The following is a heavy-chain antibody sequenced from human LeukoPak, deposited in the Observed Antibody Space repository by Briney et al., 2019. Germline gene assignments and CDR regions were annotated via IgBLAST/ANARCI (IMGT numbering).Heavy chain of an antibody. D-gene: IGHD3-3*01. J-gene: IGHJ6*03. Sequence: SETLSLTCTVSGGSISSYYWSWIRQPAGKGLEWIGRIYTSGSTNYNPSLKSRVTMSVDTSKNQFSLKLSSVTAADTAVYYCARDRVGFLEWSESDMDVWGKGTTVTVSS. CDR1: GGSISSYY. CDR3: ARDRVGFLEWSESDMDV. CDR2: IYTSGST. V-gene: IGHV4-4*07.